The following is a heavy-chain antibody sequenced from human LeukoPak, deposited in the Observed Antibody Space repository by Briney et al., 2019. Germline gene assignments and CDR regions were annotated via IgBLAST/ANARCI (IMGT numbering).Heavy chain of an antibody. V-gene: IGHV3-21*01. CDR3: AGGRAGYFDY. Sequence: GGSLRLSCAASGFTFRTYSMNWVRQAPGKGLEWVSSISYSSSYIYYADSVKGRFTISRDNAKNSLYLQMNSLRAEDTAVYYCAGGRAGYFDYWGQGTLVTASS. D-gene: IGHD6-19*01. CDR1: GFTFRTYS. J-gene: IGHJ4*02. CDR2: ISYSSSYI.